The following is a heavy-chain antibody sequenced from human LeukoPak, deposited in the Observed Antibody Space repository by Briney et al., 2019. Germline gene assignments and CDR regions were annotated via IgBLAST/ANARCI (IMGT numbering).Heavy chain of an antibody. Sequence: SETLSLTCTVSGYSISSGSYWGWIRQPPGKGLEWIGSIHHSGSTYYNPSLKSRVTISVDASKNQLSLKLSSVTAADTAVYYCAKRQRDAFDIWGQGTMVTVSS. J-gene: IGHJ3*02. CDR3: AKRQRDAFDI. CDR2: IHHSGST. CDR1: GYSISSGSY. V-gene: IGHV4-38-2*02.